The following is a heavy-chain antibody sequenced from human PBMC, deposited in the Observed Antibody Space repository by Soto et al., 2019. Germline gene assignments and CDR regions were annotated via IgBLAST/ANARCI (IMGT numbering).Heavy chain of an antibody. CDR3: ARCGGSGSLDY. CDR1: GGSISSSSYY. D-gene: IGHD3-10*01. V-gene: IGHV4-39*01. CDR2: IYYSGNT. J-gene: IGHJ4*02. Sequence: PSETLSLTCTVSGGSISSSSYYWGWIRQPPGKGLEWIGSIYYSGNTYYNPSLKSRVTISVDTSKNQFSLKLSSVTAADTAVYYCARCGGSGSLDYWGQGTLVTVSS.